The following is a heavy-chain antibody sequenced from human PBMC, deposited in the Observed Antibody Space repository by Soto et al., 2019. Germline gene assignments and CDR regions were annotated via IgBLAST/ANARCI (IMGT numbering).Heavy chain of an antibody. CDR3: ARCSLVVVPAPGFDP. D-gene: IGHD2-2*01. CDR1: GGSISSGGYY. CDR2: IYYSGTT. V-gene: IGHV4-31*03. J-gene: IGHJ5*02. Sequence: SETLSLTCSVSGGSISSGGYYWSWIRQHPGKGLEWIGYIYYSGTTYYNPSLKSRVTISVDTSKNQFSLKLSSVSAADTALYYCARCSLVVVPAPGFDPWGRGTLVTVS.